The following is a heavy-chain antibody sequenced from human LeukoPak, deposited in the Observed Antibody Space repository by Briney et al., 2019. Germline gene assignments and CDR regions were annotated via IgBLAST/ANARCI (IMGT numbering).Heavy chain of an antibody. Sequence: ASVKVSCKASGYTFSGFYMYWVRQAPGQGLEWMGWINCNTGGTNYAQKFQGWVTMTRDTSISTAYMELSRLRSDDTAVYYCARAYGDYASPDYWGQGTLVTVSS. D-gene: IGHD4-17*01. J-gene: IGHJ4*02. CDR1: GYTFSGFY. CDR3: ARAYGDYASPDY. CDR2: INCNTGGT. V-gene: IGHV1-2*04.